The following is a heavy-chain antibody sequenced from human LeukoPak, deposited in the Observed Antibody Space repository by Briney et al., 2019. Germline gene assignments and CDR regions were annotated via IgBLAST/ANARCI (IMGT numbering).Heavy chain of an antibody. CDR3: AGTIFSRDYYMDV. J-gene: IGHJ6*03. V-gene: IGHV3-30*02. CDR2: IRYDGRNK. CDR1: GFTFSTSG. Sequence: GGSLRLSCAASGFTFSTSGMHWVRQAPGKGLEWVAFIRYDGRNKYYADSLKGRFTISRDNSKNTLYLQMNSLRAEDTAVYYCAGTIFSRDYYMDVWGKGTTVTISS. D-gene: IGHD3-9*01.